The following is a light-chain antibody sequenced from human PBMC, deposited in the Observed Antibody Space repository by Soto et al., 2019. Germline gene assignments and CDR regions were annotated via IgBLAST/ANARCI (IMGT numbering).Light chain of an antibody. J-gene: IGKJ2*01. CDR1: QTILHTSSNKTS. Sequence: DIVMTQSPVSLAVSLGERATINCKSSQTILHTSSNKTSLSWYQQRPGQPPRLLIYWASTRDPGVPERFSGSGSGTDFTLTISSLQAADVAVYYCQQYFTTPYTFGQGTKLEI. CDR2: WAS. V-gene: IGKV4-1*01. CDR3: QQYFTTPYT.